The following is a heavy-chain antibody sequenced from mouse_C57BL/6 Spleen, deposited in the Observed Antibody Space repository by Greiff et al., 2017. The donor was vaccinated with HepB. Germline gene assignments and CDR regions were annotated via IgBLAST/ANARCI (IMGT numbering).Heavy chain of an antibody. J-gene: IGHJ4*01. D-gene: IGHD2-5*01. Sequence: DVHLVESGGDLVKPGGSLKLSCAASGFTFSSYGMSWVRQTPDKRLEWVATISSGGSYTYYPDSVKGRFTISRDNAKNTRYLQMSSLKSEDTAMYYCARHGYSNYDYYAMDYWGQGTSVTVSS. CDR1: GFTFSSYG. CDR3: ARHGYSNYDYYAMDY. CDR2: ISSGGSYT. V-gene: IGHV5-6*01.